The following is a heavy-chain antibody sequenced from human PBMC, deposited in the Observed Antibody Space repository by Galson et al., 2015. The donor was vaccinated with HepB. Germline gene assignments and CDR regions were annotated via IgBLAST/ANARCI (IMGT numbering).Heavy chain of an antibody. CDR2: MNPNSGNT. CDR1: GYTFTSYD. V-gene: IGHV1-8*01. D-gene: IGHD2-2*02. CDR3: ARGPSPPPAAIPLYYYYGMDV. Sequence: SVKVSCKASGYTFTSYDINWVRQATGQGLEWMGWMNPNSGNTGYAQKFQGRVAMTRNTSISTAYMELSSLRSEDTAVYYCARGPSPPPAAIPLYYYYGMDVWGQGTTVTVSS. J-gene: IGHJ6*02.